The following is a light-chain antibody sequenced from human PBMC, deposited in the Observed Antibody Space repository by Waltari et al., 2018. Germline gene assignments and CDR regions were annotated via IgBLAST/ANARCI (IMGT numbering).Light chain of an antibody. Sequence: QPVLTQSSSTSASLGSSVKLTCTLDSGHSTYIIAWHQQQAGKAPRYLMKLEDSGNYNKGSVVPDRILGPRSGADRYLAIFNLQSEDEADYYCETWDSNTRVFGGGTKLTVL. J-gene: IGLJ3*02. V-gene: IGLV4-60*03. CDR2: LEDSGNY. CDR3: ETWDSNTRV. CDR1: SGHSTYI.